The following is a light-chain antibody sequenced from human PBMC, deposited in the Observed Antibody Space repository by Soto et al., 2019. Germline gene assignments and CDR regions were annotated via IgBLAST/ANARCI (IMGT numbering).Light chain of an antibody. Sequence: EIVMTKSPDSLAVSLGERATIKCKSSQSVLYSSNDRRYLAWFQQKPGQPPKALIYWASSRESGVPDRFSGSGSGTDFTLSISSLQAEDVAVYFCQQYFTTPWTFGQGTKVEI. CDR1: QSVLYSSNDRRY. CDR3: QQYFTTPWT. CDR2: WAS. J-gene: IGKJ1*01. V-gene: IGKV4-1*01.